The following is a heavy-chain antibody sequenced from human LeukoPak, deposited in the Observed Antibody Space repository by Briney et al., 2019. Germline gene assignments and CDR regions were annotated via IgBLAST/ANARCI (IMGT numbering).Heavy chain of an antibody. Sequence: PGGSLRLSCAASGFTFSSYSINWVRQAPGKGLEWVSSISSSSSYIYYADSVKGRFTISRDNAKNSLYLQMNSLRVEDTAVYYCARAVGDTTMVDYWGQGTLVTVSS. J-gene: IGHJ4*02. CDR3: ARAVGDTTMVDY. V-gene: IGHV3-21*01. CDR1: GFTFSSYS. CDR2: ISSSSSYI. D-gene: IGHD5-18*01.